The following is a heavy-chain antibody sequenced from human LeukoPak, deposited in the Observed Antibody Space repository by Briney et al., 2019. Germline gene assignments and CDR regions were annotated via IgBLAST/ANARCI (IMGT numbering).Heavy chain of an antibody. V-gene: IGHV3-66*01. CDR3: ARERNGMDV. CDR1: EFIVSDNY. J-gene: IGHJ6*02. Sequence: GGSLRLSCAASEFIVSDNYMSWVRQAPGKGLEWVSVIDSGGSTYYADSVKGRFTISRDKSKNTLYLQMNSLRAEDTAVYYCARERNGMDVWGQGTTVTVSS. CDR2: IDSGGST.